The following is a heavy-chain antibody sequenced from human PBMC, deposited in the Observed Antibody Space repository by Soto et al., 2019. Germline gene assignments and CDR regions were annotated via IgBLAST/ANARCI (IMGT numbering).Heavy chain of an antibody. V-gene: IGHV4-39*01. CDR2: IYYSGST. Sequence: ASETLSLTCTVSGGSISSSSYYWGWIRQPPGKGLEWIGSIYYSGSTYYNPSLKSRVTISVDTSKNQFSLKLSSVTAADTAVYYCASLLVGATTGAPWYFDYWGQGTLVTVSS. CDR3: ASLLVGATTGAPWYFDY. D-gene: IGHD1-26*01. CDR1: GGSISSSSYY. J-gene: IGHJ4*02.